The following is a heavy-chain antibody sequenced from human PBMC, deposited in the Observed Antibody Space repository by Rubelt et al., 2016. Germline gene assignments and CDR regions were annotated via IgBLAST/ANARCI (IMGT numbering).Heavy chain of an antibody. D-gene: IGHD6-13*01. CDR3: ARDVSAAGATFDS. J-gene: IGHJ4*02. V-gene: IGHV3-74*01. CDR2: INSDGSST. Sequence: QVPGKGLVWVSRINSDGSSTSYVDSVKGRFTISRDNAKNTLYLQMSSLRAEDTAFYYCARDVSAAGATFDSWGQGTLVTVSS.